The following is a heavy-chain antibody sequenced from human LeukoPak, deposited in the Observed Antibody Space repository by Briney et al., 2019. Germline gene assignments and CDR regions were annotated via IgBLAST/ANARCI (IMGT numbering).Heavy chain of an antibody. Sequence: GGSLRLSCTASGFPLSSYSMNWIRQAPGKGLEWISYISASGSAIYYVDSVKGRVTVSRDNARNSLFLQMDSPRAEDTAVYYCVRVKGSYFDYWGPGTLVTVSS. D-gene: IGHD2-15*01. CDR1: GFPLSSYS. CDR3: VRVKGSYFDY. J-gene: IGHJ4*02. CDR2: ISASGSAI. V-gene: IGHV3-48*01.